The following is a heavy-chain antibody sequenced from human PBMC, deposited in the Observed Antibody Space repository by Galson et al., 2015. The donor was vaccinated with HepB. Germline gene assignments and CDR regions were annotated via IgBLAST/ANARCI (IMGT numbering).Heavy chain of an antibody. Sequence: CAISGDSVSSNSASWNWIRQSPSRGLEWLGRTYYRSKWYNDYALSVKSRITINPDTSKNQFSLQLSSVTPEDTAVYYCARGGYSYLTSFNYWGQGTLGTVSS. D-gene: IGHD5-18*01. CDR3: ARGGYSYLTSFNY. CDR2: TYYRSKWYN. J-gene: IGHJ4*02. V-gene: IGHV6-1*01. CDR1: GDSVSSNSAS.